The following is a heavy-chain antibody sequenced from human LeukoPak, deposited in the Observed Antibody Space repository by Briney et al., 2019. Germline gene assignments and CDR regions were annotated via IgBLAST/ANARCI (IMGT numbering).Heavy chain of an antibody. Sequence: ASVKVSCKASGYTYTSYGISWVRQAPGQGLEWMGWISAYNGNTNYAQKLQGRVTMTTDTSTSTAYMQLRSLRSDDTAVYYCARGIRDGSAGDYWGQGTLVTVSS. D-gene: IGHD5-24*01. J-gene: IGHJ4*02. CDR2: ISAYNGNT. CDR3: ARGIRDGSAGDY. V-gene: IGHV1-18*01. CDR1: GYTYTSYG.